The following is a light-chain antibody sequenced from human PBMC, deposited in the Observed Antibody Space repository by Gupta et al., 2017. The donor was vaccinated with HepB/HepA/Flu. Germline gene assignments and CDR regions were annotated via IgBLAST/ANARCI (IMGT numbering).Light chain of an antibody. V-gene: IGLV1-40*01. CDR1: SSNIGPGFD. J-gene: IGLJ3*02. CDR3: QSYDTSLGGWV. CDR2: GAN. Sequence: QSVLTQPPSVSGAPGQRVSISCSGSSSNIGPGFDVHWYQQLPGTAPKRLISGANNRPSGVPDRFSGSESDTSASLVITGLQADDEGEYYCQSYDTSLGGWVFGGGTKLTVL.